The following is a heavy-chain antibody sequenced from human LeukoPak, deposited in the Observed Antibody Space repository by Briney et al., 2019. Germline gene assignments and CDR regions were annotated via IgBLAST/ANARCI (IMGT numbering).Heavy chain of an antibody. CDR3: TRGHWGLQS. CDR1: GASVTDYY. J-gene: IGHJ5*02. V-gene: IGHV4-59*02. CDR2: IHHSGNS. D-gene: IGHD7-27*01. Sequence: SETLSLTCTVSGASVTDYYWSWIRQSPGKGLEWISYIHHSGNSDYNPSLRSRVTTSLDTSKNQFSLNLISVTAADTAVYYCTRGHWGLQSWGQGTLVTVSS.